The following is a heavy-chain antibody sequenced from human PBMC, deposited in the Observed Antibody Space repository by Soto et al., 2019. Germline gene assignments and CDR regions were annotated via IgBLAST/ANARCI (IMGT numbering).Heavy chain of an antibody. V-gene: IGHV3-7*01. CDR2: IKEDGSEK. J-gene: IGHJ4*02. D-gene: IGHD3-10*01. CDR1: GFTFSSYW. CDR3: ARERYYYGSGDY. Sequence: EVQVVESGGGLDQPGGSLRLSCAASGFTFSSYWMSWVRQAPGKGLEWVANIKEDGSEKNYVDSVKGQFTISRDNAKNSLYLQMNSLRAEDTAVYYCARERYYYGSGDYWGQGTLVTVSS.